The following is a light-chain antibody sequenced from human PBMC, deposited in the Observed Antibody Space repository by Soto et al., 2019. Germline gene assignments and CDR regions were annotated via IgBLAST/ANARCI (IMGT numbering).Light chain of an antibody. V-gene: IGKV4-1*01. Sequence: DSVLTHSPDSLALSLGETATINCKSSQSVLYSSNNKNYLAWYQQKPGQPPKLLISWASTRESGVPERFSGSGSGADFTLTISSLQAEDVAVYNCQQYYGTLRTFGQGTKVDIK. J-gene: IGKJ1*01. CDR1: QSVLYSSNNKNY. CDR3: QQYYGTLRT. CDR2: WAS.